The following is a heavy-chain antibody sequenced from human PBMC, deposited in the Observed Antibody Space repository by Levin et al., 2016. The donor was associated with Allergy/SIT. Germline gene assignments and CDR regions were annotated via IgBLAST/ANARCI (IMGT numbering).Heavy chain of an antibody. CDR1: GITFSGVW. V-gene: IGHV3-15*01. CDR3: TTDPRL. CDR2: IKSKSTGGTT. Sequence: GESLKISCVVSGITFSGVWMSWVRQAPGKGLEWLGRIKSKSTGGTTDYAAPVKGRFTISRDDSKNTLYLQMNSLRTEDTAMYYCTTDPRLWGQGTLVTVPS. J-gene: IGHJ4*02.